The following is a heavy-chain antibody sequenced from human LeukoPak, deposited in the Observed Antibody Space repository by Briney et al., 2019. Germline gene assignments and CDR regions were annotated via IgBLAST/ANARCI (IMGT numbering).Heavy chain of an antibody. CDR3: AKDAGSWTDFDY. J-gene: IGHJ4*02. CDR1: GFTFTSYT. Sequence: PGGSLRLSRAVSGFTFTSYTMHWVRQAPGKGLEWVAVISYDGSNENYADSVKGRFTISRDDSKNTLFLQMNSLRTEDTAVYYCAKDAGSWTDFDYWGQGTLSPSPQ. CDR2: ISYDGSNE. D-gene: IGHD6-13*01. V-gene: IGHV3-30-3*01.